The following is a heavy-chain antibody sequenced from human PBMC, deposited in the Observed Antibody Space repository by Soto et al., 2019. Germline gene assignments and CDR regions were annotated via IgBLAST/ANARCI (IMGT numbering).Heavy chain of an antibody. Sequence: ASVKVSCKASGYTFTNYYIHWVRQAPGQGLEWMGIINPGGGQTNYAQKFQGRVTLTRDTSTSAVYMEMSSLRSEDTAVYYCARAMGSYGDYDYWGQGTLVTVSS. V-gene: IGHV1-46*01. CDR1: GYTFTNYY. CDR2: INPGGGQT. J-gene: IGHJ4*02. D-gene: IGHD4-17*01. CDR3: ARAMGSYGDYDY.